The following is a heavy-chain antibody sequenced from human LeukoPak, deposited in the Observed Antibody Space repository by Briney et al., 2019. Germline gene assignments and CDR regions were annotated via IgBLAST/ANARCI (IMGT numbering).Heavy chain of an antibody. J-gene: IGHJ4*02. CDR2: ISGSGGST. CDR1: GFSFSSYA. Sequence: GGSLRLSCAASGFSFSSYAMSWVRRAPGKGLEWVSGISGSGGSTYYADSVKGRFTISRDNSKNTLYLQMNSLRAEDTAVYYCAKSIVVVPAARGYYFDYWGQGTLVTASS. CDR3: AKSIVVVPAARGYYFDY. D-gene: IGHD2-2*01. V-gene: IGHV3-23*01.